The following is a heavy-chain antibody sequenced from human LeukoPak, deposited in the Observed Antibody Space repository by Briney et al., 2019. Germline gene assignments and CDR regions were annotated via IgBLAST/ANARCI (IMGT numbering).Heavy chain of an antibody. J-gene: IGHJ4*02. CDR3: ARGGSGWYRPGYYFDY. V-gene: IGHV4-4*07. CDR1: GGSISSYY. Sequence: SETLSLTCTVSGGSISSYYWSWIRQTAGKGLEWIGRIYTSGSTNYNPSLKSRVTMSVDTSKNQFSLKLSSVTAADTAVYYCARGGSGWYRPGYYFDYWGQGTLVTVSS. D-gene: IGHD6-19*01. CDR2: IYTSGST.